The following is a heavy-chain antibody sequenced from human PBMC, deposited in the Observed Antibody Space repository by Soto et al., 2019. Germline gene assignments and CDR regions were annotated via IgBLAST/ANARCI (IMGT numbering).Heavy chain of an antibody. CDR1: GGTFSGYV. D-gene: IGHD1-26*01. V-gene: IGHV1-69*01. CDR2: ILPIFGST. J-gene: IGHJ4*02. Sequence: QVQLVQSGAEVKKPGSSVKVSCKASGGTFSGYVISWVRQAPGQGLEWMGGILPIFGSTNFTQKLQGRVTITAAESTSPAYMELTSLRFEDSAVYYCARDDYSPGVHFWCQGTVVTV. CDR3: ARDDYSPGVHF.